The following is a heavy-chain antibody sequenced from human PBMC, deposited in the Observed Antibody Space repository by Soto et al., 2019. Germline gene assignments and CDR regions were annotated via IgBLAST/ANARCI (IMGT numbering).Heavy chain of an antibody. D-gene: IGHD4-17*01. J-gene: IGHJ4*02. Sequence: SETLSLTCAVSGGSISSGGYSCNWIRQPPGKCLEWIGYIYHSGSTYYNPSLKSRVTISVDRSKNQFSLKLSSVTAADTAVYYCARGMTTVTTFDYWDQGTLVTVSS. CDR3: ARGMTTVTTFDY. V-gene: IGHV4-30-2*01. CDR2: IYHSGST. CDR1: GGSISSGGYS.